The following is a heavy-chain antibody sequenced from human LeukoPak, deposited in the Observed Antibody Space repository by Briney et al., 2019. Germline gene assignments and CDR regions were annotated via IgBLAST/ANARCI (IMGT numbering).Heavy chain of an antibody. Sequence: SETLSLTCTVSGYSISSSYYWGWIRQPPGKGLEWIGSIYYSGSTYYNPSLKSRVTISVDTSKNQFSLKLSSVTAADTAVYYCARVRWLQLPDYWGQGTLVTVSS. D-gene: IGHD5-24*01. J-gene: IGHJ4*02. CDR3: ARVRWLQLPDY. CDR2: IYYSGST. V-gene: IGHV4-38-2*02. CDR1: GYSISSSYY.